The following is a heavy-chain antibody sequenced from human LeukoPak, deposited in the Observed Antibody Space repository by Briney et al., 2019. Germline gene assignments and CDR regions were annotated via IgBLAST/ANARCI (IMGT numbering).Heavy chain of an antibody. J-gene: IGHJ4*02. Sequence: GGSLRLSCSASGFTFSSYAMHWVRQAPGKGLVYVSAISSNGGSTYYADSVKGRFTISRDNSKNTLYLQMSSLRAEDTAVYYCVNSVAYWGQGTLVTVSS. CDR1: GFTFSSYA. CDR2: ISSNGGST. CDR3: VNSVAY. V-gene: IGHV3-64D*09.